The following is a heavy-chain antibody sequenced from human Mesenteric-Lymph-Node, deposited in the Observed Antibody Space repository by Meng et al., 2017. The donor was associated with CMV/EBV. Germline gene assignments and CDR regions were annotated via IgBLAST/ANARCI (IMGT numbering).Heavy chain of an antibody. CDR2: ISSSSSDI. CDR3: EHRSPKYCSSTSCFLPYFDY. D-gene: IGHD2-2*01. Sequence: GGSLRLSCAASGFTFSSYAMSWVRQAPGKGLEWVSSISSSSSDIYYADSVKGRFTISRDNAKNSLYLQMNSLRAEDTATYYCEHRSPKYCSSTSCFLPYFDYWGQGTLVTVSS. CDR1: GFTFSSYA. V-gene: IGHV3-21*03. J-gene: IGHJ4*02.